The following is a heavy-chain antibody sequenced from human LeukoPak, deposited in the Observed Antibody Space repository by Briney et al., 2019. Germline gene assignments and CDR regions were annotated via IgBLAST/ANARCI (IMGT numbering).Heavy chain of an antibody. CDR3: ARDVGQQLVRRYNWFDP. Sequence: ASVKVSRKASGYTFTGYYMHWVRQAPGQGLEWMGWINPNSGGTNYGQKFQGRVTMTRDTSISTAYMELSRLRSDDTAVYYCARDVGQQLVRRYNWFDPWGQGTLVTVSS. V-gene: IGHV1-2*02. J-gene: IGHJ5*02. CDR1: GYTFTGYY. CDR2: INPNSGGT. D-gene: IGHD6-13*01.